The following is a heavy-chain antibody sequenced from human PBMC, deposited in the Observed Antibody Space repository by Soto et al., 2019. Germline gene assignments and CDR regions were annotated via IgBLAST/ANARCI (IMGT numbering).Heavy chain of an antibody. V-gene: IGHV3-73*01. J-gene: IGHJ3*01. D-gene: IGHD2-21*02. Sequence: EVQLVESGGGLVQPGGSLKLSCAASGFTFSSSAMHWVRQASGKGLEWVGRIRSQANSYATASAASVKGRFTISRDGSKNTAYLQMNSLKTEDTAVYYCTRQVPVTAVENDAFDFWGQGTMVTVSS. CDR2: IRSQANSYAT. CDR1: GFTFSSSA. CDR3: TRQVPVTAVENDAFDF.